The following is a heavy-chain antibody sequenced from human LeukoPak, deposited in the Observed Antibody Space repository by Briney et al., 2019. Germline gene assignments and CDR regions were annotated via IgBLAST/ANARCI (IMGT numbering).Heavy chain of an antibody. V-gene: IGHV3-23*01. J-gene: IGHJ4*02. CDR3: AKDLGQGTGVVAIDY. CDR2: ISGCGGST. D-gene: IGHD2-15*01. Sequence: GGSLRLSCAVSGFTFSSYAMSWVRQAPGKGLEGVSAISGCGGSTYYADSVKGRLTISRDNAKNTLYLQMNSLRAEDTAVYYCAKDLGQGTGVVAIDYWGQGTLVTVSS. CDR1: GFTFSSYA.